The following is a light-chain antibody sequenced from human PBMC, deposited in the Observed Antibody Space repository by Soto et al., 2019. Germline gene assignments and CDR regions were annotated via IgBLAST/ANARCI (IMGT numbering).Light chain of an antibody. J-gene: IGLJ3*02. CDR3: TSYTTGRIWV. CDR1: SGDVGHYNY. CDR2: EVT. V-gene: IGLV2-14*01. Sequence: QSALTKPASVSGSPGQSITISCTGSSGDVGHYNYVSWYQQHPGKAPKLIIYEVTNRPSGVSNRFSGSKSGNTASLIISGLQAEDEADYYRTSYTTGRIWVFGGGTQLTVL.